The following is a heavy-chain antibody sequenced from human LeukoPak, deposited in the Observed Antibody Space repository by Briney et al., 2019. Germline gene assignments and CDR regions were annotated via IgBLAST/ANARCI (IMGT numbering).Heavy chain of an antibody. CDR2: ISGSGGGT. D-gene: IGHD4-11*01. CDR3: AKGRSTVTPLYFDY. J-gene: IGHJ4*02. CDR1: GFTFSNYA. V-gene: IGHV3-23*01. Sequence: GGSLRLSCAASGFTFSNYAMSWVRQAPGKGLEWVSSISGSGGGTYYADSVKGRFTISRDNSKNTLSLQMNSPRAEDTAVYYCAKGRSTVTPLYFDYWGQGTLVTVSS.